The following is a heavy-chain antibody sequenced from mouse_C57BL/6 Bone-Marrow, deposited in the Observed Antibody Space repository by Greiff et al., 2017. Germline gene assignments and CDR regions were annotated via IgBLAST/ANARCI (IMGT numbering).Heavy chain of an antibody. CDR1: GYTFTSYW. CDR2: IDPSDSYT. D-gene: IGHD1-1*01. V-gene: IGHV1-50*01. J-gene: IGHJ4*01. Sequence: QVQLKESGAELVKPGASVKLSCKASGYTFTSYWMQWVKQRPGQGLEWIGEIDPSDSYTNYNQKFKGKATLTVDTSSSTAYMQLSSLTSEDYAVYYCARYYYGSSPYYAMDYWGQGTSVTVSS. CDR3: ARYYYGSSPYYAMDY.